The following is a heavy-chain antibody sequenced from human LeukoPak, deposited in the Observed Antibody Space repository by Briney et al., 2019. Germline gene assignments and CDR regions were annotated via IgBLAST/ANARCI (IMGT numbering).Heavy chain of an antibody. CDR3: AKSRGIVVVVYFDY. V-gene: IGHV3-23*01. J-gene: IGHJ4*02. CDR2: ISGSGGST. CDR1: GFTFSSYA. D-gene: IGHD3-22*01. Sequence: GGSLRLSCAASGFTFSSYAMSWFRQAPGKGLEWVSAISGSGGSTYYADSVKGRFTISRDNSKNTLYLQMNSLRDEDTAVYYCAKSRGIVVVVYFDYWGQGTLVTVSS.